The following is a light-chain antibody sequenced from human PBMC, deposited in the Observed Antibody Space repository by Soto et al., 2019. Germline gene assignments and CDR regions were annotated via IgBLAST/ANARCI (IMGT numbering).Light chain of an antibody. J-gene: IGKJ5*01. CDR3: QQYGGSPIT. CDR2: GAS. CDR1: QSVSRR. Sequence: IVLSKSPATLSLYTWERATLSFRASQSVSRRLAWYQQRPGQSPRLLISGASMRASGVPVRFIGSGSGTDFTLTITRLEPEDFAVYYCQQYGGSPITFGLGTRLEIK. V-gene: IGKV3-20*01.